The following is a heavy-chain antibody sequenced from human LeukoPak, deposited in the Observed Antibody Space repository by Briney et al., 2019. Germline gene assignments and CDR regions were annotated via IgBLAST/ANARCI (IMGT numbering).Heavy chain of an antibody. CDR2: IIPILGIA. CDR1: GGTFSSYA. J-gene: IGHJ4*02. Sequence: ASVKVSCKASGGTFSSYATSWVRQAPGQGLEWMGRIIPILGIANYAQKFQGRVTITADKSTSTAYMELSSLRSEDTAVYYCARESAGYTKDYWGQGTLVTVSS. CDR3: ARESAGYTKDY. D-gene: IGHD5-24*01. V-gene: IGHV1-69*04.